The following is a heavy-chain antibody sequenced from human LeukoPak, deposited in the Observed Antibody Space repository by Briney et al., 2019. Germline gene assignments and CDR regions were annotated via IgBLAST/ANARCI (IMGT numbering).Heavy chain of an antibody. CDR2: INHSGST. CDR1: GFTFSNAW. V-gene: IGHV4-34*01. Sequence: PGGSLRLSCAASGFTFSNAWMSWIRQPPGKGLEWIGEINHSGSTNYNPSLKSRVTISVDTSKNQFSLKLSSVTAADTAVYYCARGIKVGYYYVGYYYYYYMDVWGKGTTVTVSS. D-gene: IGHD3-22*01. CDR3: ARGIKVGYYYVGYYYYYYMDV. J-gene: IGHJ6*03.